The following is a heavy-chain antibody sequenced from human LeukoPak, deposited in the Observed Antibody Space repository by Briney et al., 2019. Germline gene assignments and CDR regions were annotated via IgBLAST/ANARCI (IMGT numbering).Heavy chain of an antibody. V-gene: IGHV1-69*05. CDR2: IIPIFGTA. CDR1: GGTFSSYA. D-gene: IGHD5-12*01. J-gene: IGHJ4*02. CDR3: ARVFKGLEEIDY. Sequence: ASVKVSCKASGGTFSSYAISWVRQAPGQGLEWMGRIIPIFGTANYAQKFQGGVTITTDESTSTAYMELSRLRSDDTAVYYCARVFKGLEEIDYWGQGTLVTVSS.